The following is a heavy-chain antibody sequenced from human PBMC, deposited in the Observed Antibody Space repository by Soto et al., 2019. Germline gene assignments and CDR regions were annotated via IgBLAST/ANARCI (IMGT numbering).Heavy chain of an antibody. J-gene: IGHJ5*02. CDR1: GFTFSNYA. D-gene: IGHD3-10*01. V-gene: IGHV3-23*01. Sequence: EVQLLESGGGLVQPGGSLRLSCAASGFTFSNYAMSWVRQAPGKGLEWVSTVFTGGGVTHYAESVKGRFTISRDNSNNMVYLQMNSLRVEDTALYYCAQLPHSSSIGAGVDPWGQGTLVIVS. CDR3: AQLPHSSSIGAGVDP. CDR2: VFTGGGVT.